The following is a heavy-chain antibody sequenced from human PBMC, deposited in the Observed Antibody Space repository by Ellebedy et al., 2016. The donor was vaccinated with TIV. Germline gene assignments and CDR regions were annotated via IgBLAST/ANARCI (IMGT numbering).Heavy chain of an antibody. CDR1: GFTFSSYW. V-gene: IGHV3-7*01. CDR2: IKQDGSEK. Sequence: GESLKISXAASGFTFSSYWMSWVRQAPGKGLEWVANIKQDGSEKYYVDSVKGRFTISRDNAKNSLYLQMNSLRAEDTAVYYCARDLYNWNDDYYYGMDVWGQGTTVTVSS. CDR3: ARDLYNWNDDYYYGMDV. D-gene: IGHD1-1*01. J-gene: IGHJ6*02.